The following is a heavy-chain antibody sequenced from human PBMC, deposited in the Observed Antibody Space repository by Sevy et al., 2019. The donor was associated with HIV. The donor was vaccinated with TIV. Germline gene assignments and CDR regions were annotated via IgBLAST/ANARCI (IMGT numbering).Heavy chain of an antibody. CDR3: ARDVDTAMVAGGYFDY. Sequence: ASVKVSRKASGYTFTGYYMHWVRQAPGQGLEWMGWINPNSGGTNYAQKFQGRVTMTRDTSISTAYMELSRLRSDDTAVYYCARDVDTAMVAGGYFDYWGQGTLVTVSS. V-gene: IGHV1-2*02. CDR2: INPNSGGT. CDR1: GYTFTGYY. D-gene: IGHD5-18*01. J-gene: IGHJ4*02.